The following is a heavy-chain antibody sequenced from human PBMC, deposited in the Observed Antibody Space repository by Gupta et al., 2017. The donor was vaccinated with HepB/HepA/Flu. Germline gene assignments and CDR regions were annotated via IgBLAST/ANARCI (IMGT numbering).Heavy chain of an antibody. CDR3: ARGVYGDHPYYFDN. V-gene: IGHV4-4*02. J-gene: IGHJ4*02. Sequence: QVRLQESGPGLVKPSGPLSLTCTVTGDSISGNKWWSWVRQSPGKGLEWLGEIFHTGTTEYNPSLESPVTISVDKSKNQFTLTVNSVTAADTAVYYCARGVYGDHPYYFDNWGQGTLVTVSS. CDR1: GDSISGNKW. CDR2: IFHTGTT. D-gene: IGHD4-17*01.